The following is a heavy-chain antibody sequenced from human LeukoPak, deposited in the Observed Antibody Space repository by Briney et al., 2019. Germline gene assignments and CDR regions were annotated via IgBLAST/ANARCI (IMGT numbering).Heavy chain of an antibody. V-gene: IGHV4-59*08. Sequence: SETLSLTCTVSGGSIRSYYWSCIRQPPGKGLEWIGYIYYRGSTNYNPSLKSRVTMSVDTSKNQFSLKLTFVTAADTAVYYCARYSGSYLSPFDYWGQGTLVTVSS. D-gene: IGHD1-26*01. CDR3: ARYSGSYLSPFDY. J-gene: IGHJ4*02. CDR2: IYYRGST. CDR1: GGSIRSYY.